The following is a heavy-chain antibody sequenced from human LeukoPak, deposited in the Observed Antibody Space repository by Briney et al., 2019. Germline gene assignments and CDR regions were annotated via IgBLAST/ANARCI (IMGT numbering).Heavy chain of an antibody. CDR1: GFAFSSLS. CDR3: ATGAASSGWLSHDD. V-gene: IGHV3-23*01. Sequence: GGSLRLSCVASGFAFSSLSMSWVRQAPGKGLERGSDISARADSTHYADYVKGRFSIFRDNSKNTVFLQMNRMKVEDTDVYYCATGAASSGWLSHDDWGQGTLVTVSS. J-gene: IGHJ4*02. CDR2: ISARADST. D-gene: IGHD6-13*01.